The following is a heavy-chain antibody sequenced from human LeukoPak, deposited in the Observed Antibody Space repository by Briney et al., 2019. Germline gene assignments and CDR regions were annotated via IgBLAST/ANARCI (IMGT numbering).Heavy chain of an antibody. J-gene: IGHJ4*02. Sequence: ETLRLSCTVSGGSLSSYHLSWIRQPPGEGLEWIGYIYYSGTTRYNPSLKSRVTISIDTSKNQFSLKLNSLTAADTAVYYCARGPDVFHCWGQG. V-gene: IGHV4-59*01. CDR2: IYYSGTT. CDR1: GGSLSSYH. D-gene: IGHD5-24*01. CDR3: ARGPDVFHC.